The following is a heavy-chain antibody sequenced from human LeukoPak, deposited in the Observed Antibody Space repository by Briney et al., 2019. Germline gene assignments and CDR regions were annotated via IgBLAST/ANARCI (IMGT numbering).Heavy chain of an antibody. D-gene: IGHD3-22*01. Sequence: SETLSHTCTVSGGSISSGSYYWSWIRQPAGKGLEWIGRIYTSGSTNYNPSLKSRVTISVDTSKNQFSLKLSSVTAADTAVYYCARYYYDSSGYYAFDYWGQGTLVTVSS. CDR2: IYTSGST. J-gene: IGHJ4*02. V-gene: IGHV4-61*02. CDR3: ARYYYDSSGYYAFDY. CDR1: GGSISSGSYY.